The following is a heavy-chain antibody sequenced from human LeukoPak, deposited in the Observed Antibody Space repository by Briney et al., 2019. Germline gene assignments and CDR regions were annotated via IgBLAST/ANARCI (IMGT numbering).Heavy chain of an antibody. CDR3: AREQQLTIYYYYYMDV. J-gene: IGHJ6*03. CDR1: GFTVSSNY. Sequence: GGSLRLSCAASGFTVSSNYMSWIRQAPGKGLEWVSYISSSGSTIYYADSVKGRFTISKDNAKNSLYLQMNSLRAEDTAVYYCAREQQLTIYYYYYMDVWGKGTTVTVSS. V-gene: IGHV3-11*01. D-gene: IGHD6-13*01. CDR2: ISSSGSTI.